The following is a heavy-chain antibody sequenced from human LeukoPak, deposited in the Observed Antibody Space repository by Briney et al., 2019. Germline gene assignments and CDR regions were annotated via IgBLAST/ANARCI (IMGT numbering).Heavy chain of an antibody. Sequence: GGSLRLSCRASGFTLCGHDMHWVRQTTGGGLEWVAAVSSGHHAFYADSVQGRFAVSRVDGKNSLYLQMNSLRAGDTAVYYCVREARGYHYTYFDYWGQGSLVTVSS. J-gene: IGHJ4*02. D-gene: IGHD5-18*01. CDR3: VREARGYHYTYFDY. V-gene: IGHV3-13*01. CDR2: VSSGHHA. CDR1: GFTLCGHD.